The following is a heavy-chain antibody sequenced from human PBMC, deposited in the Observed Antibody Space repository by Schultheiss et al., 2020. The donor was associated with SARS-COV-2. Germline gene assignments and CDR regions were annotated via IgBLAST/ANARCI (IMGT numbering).Heavy chain of an antibody. V-gene: IGHV3-66*02. CDR2: IYRGDST. CDR3: ARVYWSFYYMDV. J-gene: IGHJ6*03. CDR1: GFTVSSNY. D-gene: IGHD2-8*01. Sequence: GGSLRLSCAASGFTVSSNYMTWVRQAPGKGLEWVSVIYRGDSTYYADSVKGRFTISRDNSRNTLYLQLNSLRGEDTAVYYCARVYWSFYYMDVWGKGTTVTASS.